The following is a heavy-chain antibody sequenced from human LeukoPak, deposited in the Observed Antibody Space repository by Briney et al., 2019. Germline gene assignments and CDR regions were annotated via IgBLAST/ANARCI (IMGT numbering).Heavy chain of an antibody. CDR1: GFTFSSYA. Sequence: GSLRLSCAASGFTFSSYAMSWIRQPPGKGLEWIGEINHSGSTNYNPSLKSRVTISVDTSKNQFSLKLSSVTAADTAVYYCASLPHCSGGSCYANYYYYGMDVWGQGTTVTVSS. J-gene: IGHJ6*02. CDR3: ASLPHCSGGSCYANYYYYGMDV. V-gene: IGHV4-34*01. CDR2: INHSGST. D-gene: IGHD2-15*01.